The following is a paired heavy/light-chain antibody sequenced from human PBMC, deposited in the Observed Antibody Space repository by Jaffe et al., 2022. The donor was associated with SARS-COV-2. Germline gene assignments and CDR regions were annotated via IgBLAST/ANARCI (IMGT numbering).Heavy chain of an antibody. CDR2: IYHSGST. D-gene: IGHD6-13*01. V-gene: IGHV4-59*02. Sequence: QVQLQESGPGLVKPSETLSVTCTVSGGSVSSYYWSWIRQPPGKGLEWIGYIYHSGSTNYNPSLRSRVTLSIDTSKNQFSLKLSSVTAADTAVYYCARGSVSSSWYWGFDPWGQGTLVTVSS. J-gene: IGHJ5*02. CDR1: GGSVSSYY. CDR3: ARGSVSSSWYWGFDP.
Light chain of an antibody. Sequence: EIVMTQSPATLSVSPGERATLSCRASQSVSSNLAWYQQKPGQAPRLLIYGASTRATGFPARFSGSGSGTEFTLTITSLQSEDFAVYYCQQYNNWPFTFGPGTKVDIK. V-gene: IGKV3-15*01. CDR1: QSVSSN. J-gene: IGKJ3*01. CDR2: GAS. CDR3: QQYNNWPFT.